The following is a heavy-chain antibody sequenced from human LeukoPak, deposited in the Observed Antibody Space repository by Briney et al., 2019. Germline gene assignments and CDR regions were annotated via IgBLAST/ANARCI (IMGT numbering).Heavy chain of an antibody. CDR1: GYTLTELS. V-gene: IGHV1-24*01. Sequence: ASVKVSCKVSGYTLTELSMHWVRQAPGKGLEWMGGFDPEDGETIYAQKFQGRVTMTEDTSTDTAYMELSSLRSEDTAVYYCARSSYPRLGQSTIVVVPAAMGYYFDYWGQGTLVTVSS. D-gene: IGHD2-2*01. CDR2: FDPEDGET. J-gene: IGHJ4*02. CDR3: ARSSYPRLGQSTIVVVPAAMGYYFDY.